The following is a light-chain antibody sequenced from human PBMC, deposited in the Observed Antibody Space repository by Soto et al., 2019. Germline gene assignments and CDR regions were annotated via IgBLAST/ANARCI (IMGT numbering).Light chain of an antibody. J-gene: IGKJ1*01. Sequence: DIQMTQSPSTLSASVGDRVTITCRASQGIRNKLAWYQQKPGKAPKRLIYAASSLQGGVPSRFSGSGSGTEFTLTISSLQAEDFATYYCQQYHSYPWTFGQGTKLDI. CDR2: AAS. V-gene: IGKV1-17*01. CDR1: QGIRNK. CDR3: QQYHSYPWT.